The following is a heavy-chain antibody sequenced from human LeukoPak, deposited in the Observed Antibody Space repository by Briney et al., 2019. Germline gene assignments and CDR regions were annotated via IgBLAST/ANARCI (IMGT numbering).Heavy chain of an antibody. CDR3: ARVDIVIVPSANFDC. J-gene: IGHJ4*02. D-gene: IGHD2-2*01. CDR1: GGSISSSGYY. CDR2: INYSGTT. V-gene: IGHV4-39*01. Sequence: ASETLSLTCIVSGGSISSSGYYWGWIRQPPGKELEWIGSINYSGTTYYNPSLRSRVTISVDTSKNQFSLKLSSVTAADTAVYYCARVDIVIVPSANFDCWGQGTLVTVSS.